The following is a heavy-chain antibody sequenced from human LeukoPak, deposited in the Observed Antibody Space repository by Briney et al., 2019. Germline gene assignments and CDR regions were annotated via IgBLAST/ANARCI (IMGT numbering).Heavy chain of an antibody. Sequence: SETLSLTYTVSGGSISSYYWSWIRQPPGKGLEWIGYIYYSGSTNYNPSLKSRVTISVDTSKNQFSLKLSSVTAADTAVYYCAGFGDGSGSFDYWGQGTLVTVSS. D-gene: IGHD3-10*01. CDR3: AGFGDGSGSFDY. CDR1: GGSISSYY. J-gene: IGHJ4*02. CDR2: IYYSGST. V-gene: IGHV4-59*01.